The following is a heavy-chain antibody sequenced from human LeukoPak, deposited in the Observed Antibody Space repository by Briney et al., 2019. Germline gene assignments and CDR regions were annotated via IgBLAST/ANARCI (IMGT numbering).Heavy chain of an antibody. Sequence: AESLSLTCAVYGGSFSGYYWSWVRQPPGKGLEWIGEINHSGSTNYNPSLKSRVTISVDTSKNQFSLRLTSVTAADTAVYYCARQTGSGLFILPGGQGTLVTVSS. J-gene: IGHJ4*02. V-gene: IGHV4-34*01. CDR3: ARQTGSGLFILP. D-gene: IGHD3/OR15-3a*01. CDR1: GGSFSGYY. CDR2: INHSGST.